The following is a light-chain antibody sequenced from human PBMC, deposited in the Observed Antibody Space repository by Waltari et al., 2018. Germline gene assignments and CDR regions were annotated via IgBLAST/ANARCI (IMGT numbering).Light chain of an antibody. J-gene: IGLJ3*02. CDR1: SSNIGAGHD. CDR2: GNN. Sequence: QSMLPQPPSVSGAPGQRVTISCTGSSSNIGAGHDVHWYQVFPGTGPKLLIYGNNNRPSGVPDRFSGSKSGTSASLTITGLQAEDEADYYCHSFDTSLSDGVVFGGGTKVTVL. V-gene: IGLV1-40*01. CDR3: HSFDTSLSDGVV.